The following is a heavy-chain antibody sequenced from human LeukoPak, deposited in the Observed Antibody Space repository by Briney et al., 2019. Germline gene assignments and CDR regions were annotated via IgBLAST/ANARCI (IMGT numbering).Heavy chain of an antibody. CDR1: GFTFSSYW. D-gene: IGHD2-21*02. CDR2: IWYDGSNK. Sequence: SGGSLRLSCAASGFTFSSYWMSWVRQAPGKGLEWVAVIWYDGSNKYYADSVKGRFTISRDNSKNTLYLQMNSLRAEDTAVYYCAKDSGIVVVTFYFDYWGQGTLVTVSS. V-gene: IGHV3-33*06. J-gene: IGHJ4*02. CDR3: AKDSGIVVVTFYFDY.